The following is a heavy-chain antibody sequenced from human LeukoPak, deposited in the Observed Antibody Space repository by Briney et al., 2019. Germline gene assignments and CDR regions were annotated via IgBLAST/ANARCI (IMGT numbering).Heavy chain of an antibody. CDR1: GYTFTDYY. D-gene: IGHD5-18*01. V-gene: IGHV1-2*02. CDR3: ARDMDTGPDLFDY. J-gene: IGHJ4*02. Sequence: ASVRVSCKASGYTFTDYYIHWVRQAPGQGLEWMGWINPNSDYTFYAQKFQGRVTMTRDTSISTAYMELSRLRYDDTAVYYCARDMDTGPDLFDYWGQGTLVTVSS. CDR2: INPNSDYT.